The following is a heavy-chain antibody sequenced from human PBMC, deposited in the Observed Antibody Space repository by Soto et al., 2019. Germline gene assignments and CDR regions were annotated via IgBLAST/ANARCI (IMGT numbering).Heavy chain of an antibody. CDR2: VSAYNGHT. J-gene: IGHJ5*02. Sequence: QAQLVQSGGEVKKPGASVKVSCKASGYTFTSYGISWVRQAPGQGLEWMGWVSAYNGHTNYAQKFQGRVTMTTDTSTTTAYMELRSLRSDDTAIYYCARDLFTMVRVITMENWFDPWGQGTLVTVSS. D-gene: IGHD3-10*01. CDR1: GYTFTSYG. V-gene: IGHV1-18*04. CDR3: ARDLFTMVRVITMENWFDP.